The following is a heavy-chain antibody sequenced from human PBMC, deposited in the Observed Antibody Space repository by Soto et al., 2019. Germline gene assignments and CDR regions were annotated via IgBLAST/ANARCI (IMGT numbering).Heavy chain of an antibody. CDR3: AKDRRYSDLTGGMDF. CDR1: GFTFSNAW. V-gene: IGHV3-23*01. CDR2: ISGSGTTT. Sequence: GGSLRLSCAASGFTFSNAWMNWVRQAPGKGLEWVGRISGSGTTTYYADSAKGRFTISRDNSKNTLYLQMNSLRAEDTAVYYCAKDRRYSDLTGGMDFWGQGTTVTVS. D-gene: IGHD4-17*01. J-gene: IGHJ6*02.